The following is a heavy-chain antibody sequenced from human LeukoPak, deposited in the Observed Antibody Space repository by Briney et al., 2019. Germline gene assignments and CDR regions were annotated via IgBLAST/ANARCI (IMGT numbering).Heavy chain of an antibody. CDR1: GFTFSSYG. V-gene: IGHV3-23*01. CDR3: AKAPVTTCRGAFCYPFDY. D-gene: IGHD2-15*01. CDR2: SSGSGGST. Sequence: PGGSLRLSCAASGFTFSSYGMSWVRQAPGKGLEWVSASSGSGGSTYYADSVKGRSTISRDNSKNTLYLQMNSLRAEDTAVYYCAKAPVTTCRGAFCYPFDYWGLGTLVTVSS. J-gene: IGHJ4*02.